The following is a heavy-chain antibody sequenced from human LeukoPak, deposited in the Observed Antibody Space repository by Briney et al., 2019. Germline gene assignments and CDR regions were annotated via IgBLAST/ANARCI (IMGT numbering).Heavy chain of an antibody. J-gene: IGHJ4*02. CDR3: TRDTDYGSATNYFDS. CDR1: GFTFDDYA. Sequence: PGGSLRLSCAASGFTFDDYAMHCVRQPPGKGLEWVALISWEGDTTYYADSVRGRFTISRDNSKNSLYLQINSLRTEDTAFYYCTRDTDYGSATNYFDSWGQGTLVCVSS. CDR2: ISWEGDTT. D-gene: IGHD3-10*01. V-gene: IGHV3-43*01.